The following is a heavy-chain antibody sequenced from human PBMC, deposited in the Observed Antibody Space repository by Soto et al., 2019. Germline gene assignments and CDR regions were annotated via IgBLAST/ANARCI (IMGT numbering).Heavy chain of an antibody. V-gene: IGHV4-59*01. CDR2: IYYSGST. Sequence: SETLSLTCTVSGGSISSYYWSWIRQPPGKGLEWIGYIYYSGSTNYNPSLKSRVTISVDTSKNQFSLKLSSVTAADTAVYYCARLDFWSGYMPLWGQGTLVTVSS. CDR1: GGSISSYY. J-gene: IGHJ4*02. D-gene: IGHD3-3*01. CDR3: ARLDFWSGYMPL.